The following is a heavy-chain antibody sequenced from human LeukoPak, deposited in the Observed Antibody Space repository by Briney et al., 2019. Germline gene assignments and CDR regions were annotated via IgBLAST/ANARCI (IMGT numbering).Heavy chain of an antibody. CDR2: ILNNGIST. V-gene: IGHV3-23*01. J-gene: IGHJ4*02. D-gene: IGHD6-19*01. Sequence: GGSLRLSCAASGFTFSTYAMTWVRQAPGLGLEWVSTILNNGISTYHADSVKGRFTISRDNSKSTLYLRINSLRVEDTAVYYCARDRDSSGWYLGGDYWGQGTLVTVSS. CDR1: GFTFSTYA. CDR3: ARDRDSSGWYLGGDY.